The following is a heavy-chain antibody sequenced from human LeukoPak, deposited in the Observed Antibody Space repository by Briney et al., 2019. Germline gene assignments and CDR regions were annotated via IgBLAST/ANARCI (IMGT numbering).Heavy chain of an antibody. V-gene: IGHV3-21*01. CDR1: GFTFRSYA. Sequence: GGSLRLSCAASGFTFRSYAMTWVRQAPGKGLEWVSSISSSSSYIYYADSVKGRFTISRDNAKNSLYLQMNSLRAEDTAVYYCARDESGYDYSLFDYWGQGTLVTVSS. J-gene: IGHJ4*02. CDR3: ARDESGYDYSLFDY. CDR2: ISSSSSYI. D-gene: IGHD5-12*01.